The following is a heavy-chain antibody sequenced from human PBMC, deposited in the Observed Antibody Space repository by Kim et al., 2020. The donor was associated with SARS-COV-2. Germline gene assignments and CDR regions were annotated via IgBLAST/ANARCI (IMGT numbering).Heavy chain of an antibody. CDR3: VRGGRRAGGSGGMDV. D-gene: IGHD3-10*01. V-gene: IGHV3-53*01. Sequence: SVTGRFTISGDNSKNTLYLQMNGLRAEDAAVYYCVRGGRRAGGSGGMDVWGQGTTVTVSS. J-gene: IGHJ6*01.